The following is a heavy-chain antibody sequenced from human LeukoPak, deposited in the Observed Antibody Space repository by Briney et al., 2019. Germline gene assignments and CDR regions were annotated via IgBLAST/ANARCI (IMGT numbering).Heavy chain of an antibody. V-gene: IGHV3-48*02. CDR2: ISSSSSTI. D-gene: IGHD6-19*01. CDR3: ARDRQRYSSGWYLY. J-gene: IGHJ4*02. Sequence: QAGGSLRLSCAASGLTFSSYSMNWVRQAPGKGLEWVSYISSSSSTIYYADSVKGRFTISRDNAKNSLYLQMNSLRDEDTAVYYCARDRQRYSSGWYLYWGQGTLVTVSS. CDR1: GLTFSSYS.